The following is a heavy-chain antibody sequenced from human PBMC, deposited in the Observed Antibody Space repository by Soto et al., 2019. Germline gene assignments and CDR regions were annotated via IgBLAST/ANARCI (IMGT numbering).Heavy chain of an antibody. Sequence: PSETLSLTCTVSGGSISSYYWNWIRQPPGKGLEWIGYIYYTGTTNYNSSLKSRVTISVDTSKNQFSLKLSSVTTADTAVYYCARHNVGGTTLAWFDPWGPGSLVTVSS. CDR2: IYYTGTT. V-gene: IGHV4-59*01. J-gene: IGHJ5*02. CDR3: ARHNVGGTTLAWFDP. D-gene: IGHD1-1*01. CDR1: GGSISSYY.